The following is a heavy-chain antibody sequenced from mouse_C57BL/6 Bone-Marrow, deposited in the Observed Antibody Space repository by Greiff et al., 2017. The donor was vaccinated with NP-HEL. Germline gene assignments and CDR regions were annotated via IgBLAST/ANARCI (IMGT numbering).Heavy chain of an antibody. V-gene: IGHV5-6*01. CDR2: ISSGGSYT. CDR3: SYGYDPLYYAMDY. Sequence: EVHLVESGGDLVKPGGSLKLSCAASGFTFSSYGMSWVRQTPDKRLEWVATISSGGSYTYYPDSVKGRFTISRDNAKNTLYLQMSSLKSEDTAMYYCSYGYDPLYYAMDYWGQGTSVTVSS. D-gene: IGHD2-2*01. CDR1: GFTFSSYG. J-gene: IGHJ4*01.